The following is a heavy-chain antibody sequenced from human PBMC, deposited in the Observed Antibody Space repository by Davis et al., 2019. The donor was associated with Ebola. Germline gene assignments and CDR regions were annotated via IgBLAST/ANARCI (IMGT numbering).Heavy chain of an antibody. CDR2: INPYNGNI. CDR1: GYTFTSYG. V-gene: IGHV1-18*01. J-gene: IGHJ4*02. CDR3: AREKVAAYFDY. Sequence: ASVKVSCKASGYTFTSYGISWVRQAPGQGLEWMGWINPYNGNIKYPQKLQGRVTMTTDTSTSTAYMELRSLRSDDTAVYYCAREKVAAYFDYWGQGTLVAVSS. D-gene: IGHD2-15*01.